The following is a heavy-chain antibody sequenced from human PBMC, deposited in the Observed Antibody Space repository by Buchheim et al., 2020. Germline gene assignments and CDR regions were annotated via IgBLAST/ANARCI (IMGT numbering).Heavy chain of an antibody. CDR1: GFTFSSYA. J-gene: IGHJ5*02. V-gene: IGHV3-23*01. CDR2: ISGSGGST. D-gene: IGHD6-19*01. CDR3: AKFDERPKPRNPFVKPGIAVAAPPS. Sequence: EVQLLESGGGLVQPGGSLRLSCAASGFTFSSYAMNWVRQAPGKGLEWVSAISGSGGSTYYADSVKGRFTISRDNSKNTLYLQMNSLRAEDTAVYYCAKFDERPKPRNPFVKPGIAVAAPPSWGQGTL.